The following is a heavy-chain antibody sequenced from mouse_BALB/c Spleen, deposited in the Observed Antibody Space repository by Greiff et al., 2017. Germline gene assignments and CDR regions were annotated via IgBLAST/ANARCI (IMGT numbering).Heavy chain of an antibody. CDR3: ARNCSSNWLAY. CDR2: ISYSGST. D-gene: IGHD6-1*01. J-gene: IGHJ3*01. CDR1: GFSITSDYA. V-gene: IGHV3-2*02. Sequence: EVKLVESGRGLVKPSQSLTLSCTATGFSITSDYAWYCIRQLPGNKLELMGYISYSGSTSYQPTLKSRITITRDTSKNQFFLQLKSVTTEDTATYYYARNCSSNWLAYWGQGTLVTVSA.